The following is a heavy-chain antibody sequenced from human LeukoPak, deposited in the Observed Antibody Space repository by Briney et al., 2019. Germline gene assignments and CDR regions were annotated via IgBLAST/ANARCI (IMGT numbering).Heavy chain of an antibody. Sequence: GGSLRLSCAVSGFTFSDYWMNWVRQAPGKGLEWVASINQNGGEKSFVDSVKGRFTISRDNPRNSLYLQMSSLRAEDTAVYYCARDGTAAGLYFDLWGQGTLVTVSS. D-gene: IGHD6-13*01. J-gene: IGHJ4*01. CDR3: ARDGTAAGLYFDL. CDR2: INQNGGEK. V-gene: IGHV3-7*01. CDR1: GFTFSDYW.